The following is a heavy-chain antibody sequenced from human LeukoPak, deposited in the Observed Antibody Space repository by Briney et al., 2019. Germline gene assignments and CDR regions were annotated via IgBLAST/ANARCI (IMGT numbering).Heavy chain of an antibody. D-gene: IGHD5-18*01. CDR1: GYIFTGYY. V-gene: IGHV1-2*02. CDR3: ARDRMDTGTYFDY. CDR2: INPNSGGT. Sequence: ASVKVSCKASGYIFTGYYMHWVRQAPGQGLEWMGWINPNSGGTNYAQKFQGRVTMTRDTSITTAYMELSRLRSDDTAVYYCARDRMDTGTYFDYWGQGTLVTVSS. J-gene: IGHJ4*02.